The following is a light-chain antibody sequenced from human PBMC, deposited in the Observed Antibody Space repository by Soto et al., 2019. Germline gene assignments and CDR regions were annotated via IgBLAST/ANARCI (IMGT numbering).Light chain of an antibody. CDR3: SSYTRSSTLV. J-gene: IGLJ2*01. CDR1: SSDVGGYNY. V-gene: IGLV2-14*01. CDR2: DVS. Sequence: QSVLTQPASVSGSPGQSITISCTGTSSDVGGYNYVSWYQQHPGKAPKLMIYDVSNRPSGVSNRFSGSKSGNTASLTISGLQAEDEEDYYCSSYTRSSTLVFGGGTKLTVL.